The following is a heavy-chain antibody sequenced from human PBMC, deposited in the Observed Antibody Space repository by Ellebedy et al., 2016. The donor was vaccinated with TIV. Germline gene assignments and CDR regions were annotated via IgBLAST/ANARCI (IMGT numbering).Heavy chain of an antibody. CDR1: GFTFHSYG. CDR2: IRYDGSDK. D-gene: IGHD3-10*01. CDR3: AKVLFAFGEFESPFDP. J-gene: IGHJ5*02. V-gene: IGHV3-30*02. Sequence: GGSLRLSCAASGFTFHSYGMHWVRQAPGKGLEWVTFIRYDGSDKYYADSVKGRFTVSRDNSKNTLTLQMNSLRLEDTAAYYCAKVLFAFGEFESPFDPWGQGTLVIVSS.